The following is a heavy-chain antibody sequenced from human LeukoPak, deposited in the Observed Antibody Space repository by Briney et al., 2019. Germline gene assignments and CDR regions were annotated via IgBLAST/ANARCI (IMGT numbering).Heavy chain of an antibody. D-gene: IGHD1-26*01. Sequence: MSSETLSLTCTVSGASISSGIYYWSWIRQPAGKGLEWIGRMSTSRNTNYNPSLQSRVTISVDTSKNQFSLKLSSVTAADTAVYYCARAPPYSGSYFPFDYWGQGTLVTVSS. CDR3: ARAPPYSGSYFPFDY. J-gene: IGHJ4*02. CDR2: MSTSRNT. V-gene: IGHV4-61*02. CDR1: GASISSGIYY.